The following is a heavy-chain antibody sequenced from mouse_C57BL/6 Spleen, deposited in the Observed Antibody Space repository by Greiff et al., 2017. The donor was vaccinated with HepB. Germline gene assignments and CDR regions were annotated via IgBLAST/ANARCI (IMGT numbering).Heavy chain of an antibody. CDR1: GYAFSSYW. J-gene: IGHJ3*01. CDR2: IYPGDGDT. V-gene: IGHV1-80*01. Sequence: VQLQQSGAELVKPGASVKISCKASGYAFSSYWMNWVKQRPGKGLERIGQIYPGDGDTNYNGKFKGKATLTADKSSSTAYMQLSSLTSEDSAVYFCAREDYDGPWFAYWSQGTLVTVSA. D-gene: IGHD2-4*01. CDR3: AREDYDGPWFAY.